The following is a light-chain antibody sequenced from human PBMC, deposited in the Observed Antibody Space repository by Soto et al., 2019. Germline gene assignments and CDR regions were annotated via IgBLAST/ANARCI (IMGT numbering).Light chain of an antibody. V-gene: IGLV2-8*01. Sequence: QSVLTQPPSASGSPGQSVTISCTGTRSDVGGYNYVSWYQQLPGKAPKLMIYEVSKRPSGVPDRFSASKSGNTASLTVSGVRDDEEADYYCSAYAGTNNLGVFGTGSKVTVL. CDR3: SAYAGTNNLGV. J-gene: IGLJ1*01. CDR2: EVS. CDR1: RSDVGGYNY.